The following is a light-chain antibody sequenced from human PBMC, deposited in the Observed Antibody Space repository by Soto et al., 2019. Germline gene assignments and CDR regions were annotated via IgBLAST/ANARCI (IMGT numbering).Light chain of an antibody. J-gene: IGLJ2*01. CDR1: SSDIGGYNC. Sequence: QSVLTQPAYVSGSPGQSINISCTGTSSDIGGYNCVSWYHQHPGKAPKLMIYDVSNRPSGVSNRFSGSESGDTASLTISGLQAEDEADYYYTSDKSSSTIVVFGGGTKLTVL. CDR2: DVS. CDR3: TSDKSSSTIVV. V-gene: IGLV2-14*01.